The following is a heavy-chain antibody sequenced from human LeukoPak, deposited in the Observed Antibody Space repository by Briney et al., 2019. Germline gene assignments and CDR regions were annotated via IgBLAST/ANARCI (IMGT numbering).Heavy chain of an antibody. J-gene: IGHJ4*02. V-gene: IGHV3-49*04. CDR2: TRRKSNDGTT. Sequence: GGSLRLSCTASGFSFGDYGLSWVRQAPGKGLEWIGFTRRKSNDGTTEYAASIKGRFTISRDDSKGIAYLQMNGLQSEDTALYYCTRADGDYNHRFFDYWGQGTQVIVSS. CDR3: TRADGDYNHRFFDY. CDR1: GFSFGDYG. D-gene: IGHD4-17*01.